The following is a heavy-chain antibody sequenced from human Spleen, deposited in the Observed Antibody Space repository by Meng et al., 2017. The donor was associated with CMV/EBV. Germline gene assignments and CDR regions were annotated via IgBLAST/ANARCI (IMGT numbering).Heavy chain of an antibody. Sequence: SETLSLTCTVSGGSISSYYWSWIRQPPGKGLEWIGYIYYSGSTNYNPSLKSRVTISLGTSERQFSLRLSSVTAADTAVYYCARGTTVGGYFDSWGQGMLVTVSS. D-gene: IGHD4-23*01. J-gene: IGHJ4*02. CDR1: GGSISSYY. V-gene: IGHV4-59*01. CDR2: IYYSGST. CDR3: ARGTTVGGYFDS.